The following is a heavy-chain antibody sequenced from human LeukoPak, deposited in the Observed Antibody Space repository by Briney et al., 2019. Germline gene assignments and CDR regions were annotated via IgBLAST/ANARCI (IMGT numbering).Heavy chain of an antibody. Sequence: SETLSLTCAVYGGSFSGYYWSWIRQPPGKGLEWIGEINHSGSTNYNPSLKSRVTISVDTSKNQFSLKLSSVTAADTAVYYCARGNSELYFDWLFYYYYMDVWGKGTTVTVSS. CDR3: ARGNSELYFDWLFYYYYMDV. J-gene: IGHJ6*03. V-gene: IGHV4-34*01. CDR2: INHSGST. D-gene: IGHD3-9*01. CDR1: GGSFSGYY.